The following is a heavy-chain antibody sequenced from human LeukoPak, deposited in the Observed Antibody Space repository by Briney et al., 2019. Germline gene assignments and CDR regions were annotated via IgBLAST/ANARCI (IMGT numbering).Heavy chain of an antibody. CDR1: GGSISSYY. Sequence: PSETLSLTCTVSGGSISSYYWSWIRQPPGKGLEWIGYSHYSGSTNCNPSLKSRVTISVDTSKNQFSLKLSSVTAADTAVYYCARLPGCSGGSCYRAFDMWGQGTMVTVSS. J-gene: IGHJ3*02. V-gene: IGHV4-59*08. CDR3: ARLPGCSGGSCYRAFDM. D-gene: IGHD2-15*01. CDR2: SHYSGST.